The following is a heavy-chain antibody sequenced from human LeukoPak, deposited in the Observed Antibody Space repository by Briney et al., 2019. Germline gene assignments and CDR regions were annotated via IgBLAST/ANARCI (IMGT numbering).Heavy chain of an antibody. D-gene: IGHD4-17*01. CDR1: GFTFSSYG. V-gene: IGHV3-30*18. CDR3: AKDQIDYGDYAGYDAFDI. J-gene: IGHJ3*02. CDR2: ISYDGSNK. Sequence: GGSLRLSCAPSGFTFSSYGMHWVRQAPGKGLEWVAVISYDGSNKYYADSVKGRFTISRDNSKNTLYLQMNSLRAEDTAVYYCAKDQIDYGDYAGYDAFDIWGQGTMVTVSS.